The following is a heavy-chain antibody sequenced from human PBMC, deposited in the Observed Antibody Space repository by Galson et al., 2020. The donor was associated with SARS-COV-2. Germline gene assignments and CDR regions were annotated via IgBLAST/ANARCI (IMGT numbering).Heavy chain of an antibody. CDR1: GFTFSSYS. CDR2: ISSSSSTI. V-gene: IGHV3-48*04. D-gene: IGHD3-16*01. CDR3: AKVQWGHIPYYYMDV. J-gene: IGHJ6*03. Sequence: ETLSLTCAASGFTFSSYSMNWVRQAPGKGLEWVSYISSSSSTIYYADSVKGRFTISRDNAKNSLYLQMNSLRAEDTAVYYCAKVQWGHIPYYYMDVWGKGTTVTVSS.